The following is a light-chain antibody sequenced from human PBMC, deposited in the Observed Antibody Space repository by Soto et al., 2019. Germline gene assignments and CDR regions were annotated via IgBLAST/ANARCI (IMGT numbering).Light chain of an antibody. CDR2: KAS. CDR3: QQYNSYPLT. CDR1: QSISSL. J-gene: IGKJ5*01. Sequence: DIQMTQSPSTLSASVGDRVTITCRASQSISSLLAWYQQKPGRAPTLLMYKASTLESGVPSRFSGSGSGTDFTLPISSLQPDDFATYYCQQYNSYPLTFGQGTRLDIK. V-gene: IGKV1-5*03.